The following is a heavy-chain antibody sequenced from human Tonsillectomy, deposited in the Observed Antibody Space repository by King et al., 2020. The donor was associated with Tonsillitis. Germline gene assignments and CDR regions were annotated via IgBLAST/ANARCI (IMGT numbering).Heavy chain of an antibody. CDR2: IWGGGVGT. CDR3: AKVPGDFWSTSYYFDY. Sequence: VQLVESGGGLVQPGGSLRLSCAASGFTFTTSAMSWVRQAPGKGREWGSHIWGGGVGTYYSSSVKGRFPGSRDKSTRTLYLLMNSLSPEDTAVYYCAKVPGDFWSTSYYFDYWGLGTLVTVSS. V-gene: IGHV3-23*04. J-gene: IGHJ4*02. D-gene: IGHD3-3*01. CDR1: GFTFTTSA.